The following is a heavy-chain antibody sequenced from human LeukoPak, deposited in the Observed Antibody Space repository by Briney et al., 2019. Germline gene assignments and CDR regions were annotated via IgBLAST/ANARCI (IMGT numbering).Heavy chain of an antibody. J-gene: IGHJ5*02. D-gene: IGHD3-22*01. CDR3: ATGDSSGYPNWFDP. CDR2: FDPEDGEI. V-gene: IGHV1-24*01. CDR1: GYTLTELS. Sequence: ASVKVSCKVSGYTLTELSMHWVRQAPGKGLEWMGGFDPEDGEIIYAQKFQGRVTMTEDTSTDTAYMELSSLRSEDTAVYYCATGDSSGYPNWFDPWGQGTLVTVSS.